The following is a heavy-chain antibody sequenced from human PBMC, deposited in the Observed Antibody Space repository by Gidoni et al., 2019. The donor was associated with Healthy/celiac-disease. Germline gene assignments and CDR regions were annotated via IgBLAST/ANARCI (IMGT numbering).Heavy chain of an antibody. CDR3: ARTVVVPAAIGDYYYGMDV. Sequence: QVQLQESGPGLVKPSETLSLTCTVSGGSISSYYWSWIRQPPGKGLEWIGYIYYSGSTNYNPSLKSRVTISVDTSKNQFSLKLSSVTAADTAVYYCARTVVVPAAIGDYYYGMDVWGQGTTVTVSS. V-gene: IGHV4-59*01. CDR1: GGSISSYY. J-gene: IGHJ6*02. CDR2: IYYSGST. D-gene: IGHD2-2*02.